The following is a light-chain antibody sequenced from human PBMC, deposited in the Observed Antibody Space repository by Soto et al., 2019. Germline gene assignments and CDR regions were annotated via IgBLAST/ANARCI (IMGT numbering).Light chain of an antibody. Sequence: QSALTQPPSASGTPGQRVTISCSGSSSNIGSNTVNWYQQLPGTAPKLLIYSNNQRPSGVPDRFSGSKSGTSASLAISGLQSEDEADYYCAAWDDSLNVHVFGTGTKVTV. CDR2: SNN. CDR1: SSNIGSNT. CDR3: AAWDDSLNVHV. J-gene: IGLJ1*01. V-gene: IGLV1-44*01.